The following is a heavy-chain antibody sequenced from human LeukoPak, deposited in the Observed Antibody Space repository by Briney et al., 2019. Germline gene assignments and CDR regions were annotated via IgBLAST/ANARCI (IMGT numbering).Heavy chain of an antibody. J-gene: IGHJ4*02. CDR1: GGSISSYY. D-gene: IGHD1-26*01. CDR3: ARGGGSFLFDY. CDR2: IYYSGST. V-gene: IGHV4-59*01. Sequence: SETLSLTCTVSGGSISSYYWSWIRQPPGRGLEWIGYIYYSGSTNYNPSLKSRVTISVDTSKNQFSLKLSSVTAADTAVYYCARGGGSFLFDYWGQGTLVTVSS.